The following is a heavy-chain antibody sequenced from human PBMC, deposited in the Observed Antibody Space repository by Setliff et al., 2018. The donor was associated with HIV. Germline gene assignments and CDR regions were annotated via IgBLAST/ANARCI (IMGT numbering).Heavy chain of an antibody. CDR2: IWHAGNT. CDR3: ASTGHIEIDPLQPFEI. D-gene: IGHD5-12*01. Sequence: SETLSLTCTVSGYSSAGNLAWAWIRQHPKKGLEWIGSIWHAGNTLYNPSLKSRVSISLDTSMEEFGLQLSSVTAADTAVYYCASTGHIEIDPLQPFEIWGQGTMVTVSS. J-gene: IGHJ3*02. V-gene: IGHV4-38-2*02. CDR1: GYSSAGNLA.